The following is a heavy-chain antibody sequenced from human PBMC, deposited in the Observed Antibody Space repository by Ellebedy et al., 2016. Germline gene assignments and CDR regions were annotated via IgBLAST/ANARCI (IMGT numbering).Heavy chain of an antibody. Sequence: GESLKISCAASGFTFSSYSMNWVRQAPGKGLEWVSYISSSSSTIYYADSVKGRFTISRDNAKNSLYLQMNSLRAEDTAVYYCARDLTIMITFGGVMGHWGQGTLVTVSS. CDR1: GFTFSSYS. J-gene: IGHJ4*02. D-gene: IGHD3-16*01. V-gene: IGHV3-48*04. CDR3: ARDLTIMITFGGVMGH. CDR2: ISSSSSTI.